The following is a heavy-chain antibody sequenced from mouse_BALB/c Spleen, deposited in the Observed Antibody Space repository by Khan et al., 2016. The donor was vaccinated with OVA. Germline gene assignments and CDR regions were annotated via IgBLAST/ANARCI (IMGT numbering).Heavy chain of an antibody. D-gene: IGHD4-1*01. CDR3: ASHLTGSFAY. CDR2: INSDGYYT. V-gene: IGHV5-6*01. Sequence: EVELVESGGDLMKPGGSLKLSCTASGFTFSAYGMSWVRQTPDTRLEWVATINSDGYYTYYPDSVQGRFTISRDNAKNTLYLQMSSLKSEDTAMYYWASHLTGSFAYWGQGTLVIVSA. J-gene: IGHJ3*01. CDR1: GFTFSAYG.